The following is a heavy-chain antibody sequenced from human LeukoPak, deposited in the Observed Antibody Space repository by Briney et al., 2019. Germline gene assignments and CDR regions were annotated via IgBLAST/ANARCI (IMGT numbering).Heavy chain of an antibody. J-gene: IGHJ4*02. CDR1: GGTFSSYA. CDR2: IIPIFGTA. Sequence: SVKVSCKASGGTFSSYAISWVRQAPGQGLEWMGRIIPIFGTANYAQKFQGRVTITTDESTSTAFMELSSLRSEDTAVYYRARDLKYYYDSSGYYEAGYWGQGALVTVSS. D-gene: IGHD3-22*01. V-gene: IGHV1-69*05. CDR3: ARDLKYYYDSSGYYEAGY.